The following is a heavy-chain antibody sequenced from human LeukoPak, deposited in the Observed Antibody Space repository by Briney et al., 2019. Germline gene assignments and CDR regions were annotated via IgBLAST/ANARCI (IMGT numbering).Heavy chain of an antibody. CDR2: IYSGGNI. J-gene: IGHJ4*02. Sequence: GGSLRLSCAASGFTVSSTYMSWVRQAPGKGLEWVSVIYSGGNIYYIDSVKGRFTISRDTSKNTLYLQMNSLRAEDTAVYFCASRHCNGGGCYFAGADPFDYWGQGTLVTVSS. CDR1: GFTVSSTY. V-gene: IGHV3-53*01. CDR3: ASRHCNGGGCYFAGADPFDY. D-gene: IGHD2-15*01.